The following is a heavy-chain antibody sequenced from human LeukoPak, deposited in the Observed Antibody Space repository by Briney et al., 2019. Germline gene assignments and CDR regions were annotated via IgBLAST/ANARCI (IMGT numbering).Heavy chain of an antibody. J-gene: IGHJ4*02. Sequence: ASVKVFCKASGYTFTSFYMHWVRPAPGQGLEWMGIINPSGGSTSYAQKFQGRVTITADTSTAYLELSSLRSDDTAVYYCAKVSHGASDWGQGTLVTVSS. V-gene: IGHV1-46*01. D-gene: IGHD3-10*01. CDR1: GYTFTSFY. CDR2: INPSGGST. CDR3: AKVSHGASD.